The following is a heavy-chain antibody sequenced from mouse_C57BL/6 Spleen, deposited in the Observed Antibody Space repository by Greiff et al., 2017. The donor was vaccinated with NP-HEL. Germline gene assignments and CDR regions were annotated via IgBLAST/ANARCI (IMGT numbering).Heavy chain of an antibody. D-gene: IGHD1-1*01. CDR1: GYTFTSYW. Sequence: QVQLQQPGAELVRPGSSVKLSCKASGYTFTSYWMDWVKQRPGQGLEWIGNIYPSDSETHYNQKFKDKATLTVDKSSSTAYMQLSSLTSEDSAVYYCARWITTESAMDYWGQGTSVTVSS. CDR2: IYPSDSET. CDR3: ARWITTESAMDY. V-gene: IGHV1-61*01. J-gene: IGHJ4*01.